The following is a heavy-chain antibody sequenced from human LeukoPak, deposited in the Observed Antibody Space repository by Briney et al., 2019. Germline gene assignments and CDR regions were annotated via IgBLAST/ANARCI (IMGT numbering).Heavy chain of an antibody. CDR3: ARQRAGGYYDRGDY. D-gene: IGHD3-22*01. V-gene: IGHV4-4*02. J-gene: IGHJ4*02. CDR2: IYHSGST. CDR1: GGSISSSNW. Sequence: PSETLSLTCAVSGGSISSSNWWSWVRQPPGKGLEWIGEIYHSGSTNYNPSPKSRVTISVDKSKNQFSLKLSSVTAADTAVYYCARQRAGGYYDRGDYWGQGTLVTVSS.